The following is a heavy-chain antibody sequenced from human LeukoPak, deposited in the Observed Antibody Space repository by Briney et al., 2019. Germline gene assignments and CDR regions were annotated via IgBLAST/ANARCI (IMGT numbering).Heavy chain of an antibody. D-gene: IGHD1-20*01. CDR1: GGSISSDIW. V-gene: IGHV4-4*02. CDR3: VRRITGVLAPFDY. CDR2: IYHDETT. J-gene: IGHJ4*02. Sequence: PSETLSLTCAVSGGSISSDIWWSWVRQPPGKGLEWIGEIYHDETTTYNPSLTSRVTISIDKSKNQFSLQLSSVTAADTAVYYCVRRITGVLAPFDYWAQGTLVTVSS.